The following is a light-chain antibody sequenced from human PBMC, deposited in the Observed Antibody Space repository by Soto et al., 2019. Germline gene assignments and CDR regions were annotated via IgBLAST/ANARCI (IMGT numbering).Light chain of an antibody. CDR3: HQYGISPPT. CDR1: QSVSGSD. CDR2: GVS. J-gene: IGKJ1*01. V-gene: IGKV3-20*01. Sequence: EVVLTQSPCTLSLSPGERATLSCRASQSVSGSDLAWYQQKPGQAPRLLISGVSNRATGTPDRFSGSGSGTDFTLTIRSLETEDFAVFYCHQYGISPPTFGPGTKVEI.